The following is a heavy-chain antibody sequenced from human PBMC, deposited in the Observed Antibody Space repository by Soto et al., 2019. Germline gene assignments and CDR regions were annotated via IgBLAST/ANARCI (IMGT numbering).Heavy chain of an antibody. CDR1: GGTFSSYA. D-gene: IGHD3-10*01. J-gene: IGHJ5*02. CDR2: IIPIFGTA. V-gene: IGHV1-69*01. CDR3: ARITMVRGVTHNWFDP. Sequence: QVQLVQSGAEVKKPGSSVKVSCKASGGTFSSYAISWVRQAPGQGLEWMGGIIPIFGTANYAQKFQGRVTITADESTSTAYMELSSLRSEDTAVYYWARITMVRGVTHNWFDPWGQGTLVTVSS.